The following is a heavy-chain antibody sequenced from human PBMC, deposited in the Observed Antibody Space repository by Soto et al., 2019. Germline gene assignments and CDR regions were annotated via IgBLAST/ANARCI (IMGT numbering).Heavy chain of an antibody. CDR1: GFSLTTGRVG. D-gene: IGHD2-15*01. CDR3: THRLVGSGQGY. V-gene: IGHV2-5*01. Sequence: QITLEETGPTLVKPTQTLTLTCTFSGFSLTTGRVGVGWIRQPPGKALEWVAVIHWNDDNHYSPSLKSRLTITKDTSKNQVVLTLTNMDPVDTATYYCTHRLVGSGQGYWGQGTLVTVSS. CDR2: IHWNDDN. J-gene: IGHJ4*02.